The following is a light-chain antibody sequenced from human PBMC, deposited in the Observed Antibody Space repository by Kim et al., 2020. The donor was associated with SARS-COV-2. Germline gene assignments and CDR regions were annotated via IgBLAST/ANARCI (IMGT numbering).Light chain of an antibody. CDR3: ASWDDSLTPLYV. CDR1: NPNIGSHY. J-gene: IGLJ1*01. V-gene: IGLV1-47*01. Sequence: QTVIISCSENNPNIGSHYDYWYQQFPGTAPRLLISRNNLRPSGVPDRFSGSKSGTSASLTISGLRSEDEADYYCASWDDSLTPLYVFATGTKVTVL. CDR2: RNN.